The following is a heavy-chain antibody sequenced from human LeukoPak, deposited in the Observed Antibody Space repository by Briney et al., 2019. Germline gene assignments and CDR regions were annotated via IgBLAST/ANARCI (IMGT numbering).Heavy chain of an antibody. D-gene: IGHD5-18*01. CDR1: GFTVSSNY. Sequence: GGSLRLSCAASGFTVSSNYMSWVRQAPGKGLEWVSVIYSGGSTYYADSVKGRFTISRDNSKNTLYLQMNSLRAEDTAVYYCASASGGYSYGDNYFDYWGQGTLVTVSS. CDR2: IYSGGST. J-gene: IGHJ4*02. CDR3: ASASGGYSYGDNYFDY. V-gene: IGHV3-53*01.